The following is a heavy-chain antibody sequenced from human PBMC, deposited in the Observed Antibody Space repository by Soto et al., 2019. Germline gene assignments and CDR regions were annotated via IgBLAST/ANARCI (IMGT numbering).Heavy chain of an antibody. V-gene: IGHV3-21*01. CDR2: ISSSNSYI. Sequence: PGGSLRLSCAASGFTFSSYSMNWVRQGPGKGLEWVSSISSSNSYIYYADSVKGRFTISRDNAKNSLYLQMNSLRAEDTAVYYCARPIVGDEAFDYSGQGTLVTVSS. J-gene: IGHJ4*02. D-gene: IGHD1-26*01. CDR1: GFTFSSYS. CDR3: ARPIVGDEAFDY.